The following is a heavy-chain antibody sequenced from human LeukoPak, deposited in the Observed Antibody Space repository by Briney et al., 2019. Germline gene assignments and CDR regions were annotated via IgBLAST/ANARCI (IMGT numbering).Heavy chain of an antibody. V-gene: IGHV3-30*02. J-gene: IGHJ5*02. CDR1: GFTFSDYG. D-gene: IGHD6-13*01. CDR3: AKGGSSSHNWFDP. Sequence: PGGSLRLSCAASGFTFSDYGMHWVRQAPGKGLEWVAFVRNDGSNEYYPDSVKGRFTISRDNSRNTLYLQVNSLRAEDTAVYYCAKGGSSSHNWFDPWGQGTLVTVSS. CDR2: VRNDGSNE.